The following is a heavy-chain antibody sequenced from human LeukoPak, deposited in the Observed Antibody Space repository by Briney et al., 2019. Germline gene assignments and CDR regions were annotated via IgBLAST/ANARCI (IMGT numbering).Heavy chain of an antibody. D-gene: IGHD6-13*01. CDR3: ARGGVSIAAAGKNLDY. J-gene: IGHJ4*02. V-gene: IGHV1-46*01. Sequence: ASVKVSCKASGYTFTSYYMHWVRQAPGQGLEWMGIINPSGGSTSYAQKFQGRVTMTRDTSTSTVYMELSSVRSEDTAVYYCARGGVSIAAAGKNLDYWGQGTLVTVSS. CDR2: INPSGGST. CDR1: GYTFTSYY.